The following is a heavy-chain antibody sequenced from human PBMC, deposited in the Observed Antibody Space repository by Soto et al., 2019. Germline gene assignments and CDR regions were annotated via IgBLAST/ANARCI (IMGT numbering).Heavy chain of an antibody. V-gene: IGHV3-23*01. D-gene: IGHD1-26*01. J-gene: IGHJ6*02. CDR2: ISGSGGST. Sequence: PGGSLRLSCAASGFTFSNYAMTWVRQAPGKGLEWVSAISGSGGSTYYADSVKGRFTISRDNSKNTLYLQMDSLRAEDTAVYYCANPPPTMESTIYYYYGMDVWAQRTTVTVSS. CDR3: ANPPPTMESTIYYYYGMDV. CDR1: GFTFSNYA.